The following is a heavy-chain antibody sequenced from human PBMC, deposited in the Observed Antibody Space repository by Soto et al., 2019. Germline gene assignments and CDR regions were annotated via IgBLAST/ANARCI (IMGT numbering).Heavy chain of an antibody. CDR1: GYTFTHYA. V-gene: IGHV1-3*01. D-gene: IGHD3-10*01. CDR3: ARSPYSGSYYGYFDS. CDR2: INAGHGTT. Sequence: QVQLVQSGAEVKKPGASVEVSCKASGYTFTHYAIHWVRQAPGERLEWMGWINAGHGTTKYSQKFQGRVTITRDTSANIGYMELTSLESEDTAVYYCARSPYSGSYYGYFDSWGQGTLVTVSS. J-gene: IGHJ4*02.